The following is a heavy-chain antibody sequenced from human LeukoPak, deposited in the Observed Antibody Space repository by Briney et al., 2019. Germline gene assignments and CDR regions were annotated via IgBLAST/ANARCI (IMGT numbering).Heavy chain of an antibody. D-gene: IGHD3-10*01. V-gene: IGHV1-18*01. CDR2: ISAYNGNT. J-gene: IGHJ5*02. Sequence: GASVTVSFKASGYTFTSYGISWVRQAPGQGLEWMGWISAYNGNTNYAQKLQGRVTMTTDTSTSTAYMELRSLRSDDTAVYYCARVVNYYGSGNWFDPWGQGTLVTVSS. CDR3: ARVVNYYGSGNWFDP. CDR1: GYTFTSYG.